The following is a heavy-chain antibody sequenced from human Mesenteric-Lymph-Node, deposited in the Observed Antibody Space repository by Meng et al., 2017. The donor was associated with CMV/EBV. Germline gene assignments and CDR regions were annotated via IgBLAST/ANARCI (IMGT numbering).Heavy chain of an antibody. D-gene: IGHD2-2*01. Sequence: LSLTCAASGFIFTKQSMHWVRQAPGKGLEWVAVTPHDGSGSNEYYADSVKGRFTISRDNAKNTLYLQMNSLRAEDTAVYYCARDKGYCSSTSCYWFDPWGQGTLVTVSS. V-gene: IGHV3-30*04. CDR3: ARDKGYCSSTSCYWFDP. CDR2: TPHDGSGSNE. CDR1: GFIFTKQS. J-gene: IGHJ5*02.